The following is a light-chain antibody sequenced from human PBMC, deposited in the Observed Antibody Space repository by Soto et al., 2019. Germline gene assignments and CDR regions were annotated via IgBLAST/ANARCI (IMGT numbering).Light chain of an antibody. Sequence: IQMTYSPSTLSGSVGDRVTITCXASQTISSWLAWYQQKPGKAPKLLIYKASTLKSGVPSRFSGSESGTEFTLTSSRVQPDDSASYYWQHYNNHPEAFGQGTKVDIK. CDR2: KAS. V-gene: IGKV1-5*03. J-gene: IGKJ1*01. CDR1: QTISSW. CDR3: QHYNNHPEA.